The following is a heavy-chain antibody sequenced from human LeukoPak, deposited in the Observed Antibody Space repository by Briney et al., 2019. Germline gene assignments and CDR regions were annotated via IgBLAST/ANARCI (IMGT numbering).Heavy chain of an antibody. D-gene: IGHD6-19*01. Sequence: GGSLRLSCAASGFTFSSYWMRWVRQAPGKGLEWVANIKEGGSEKYYVDSVKGRFTISRDNAKNSLYLQMNSLRAEDTAVYYCAKDYGSSGWDPLDYWGQGTLVTVSS. CDR1: GFTFSSYW. CDR2: IKEGGSEK. V-gene: IGHV3-7*03. CDR3: AKDYGSSGWDPLDY. J-gene: IGHJ4*02.